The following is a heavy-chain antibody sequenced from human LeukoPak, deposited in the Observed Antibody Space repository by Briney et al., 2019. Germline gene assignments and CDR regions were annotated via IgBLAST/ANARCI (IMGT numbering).Heavy chain of an antibody. Sequence: SETLSLTCTVSGGSISSYYWNWIRQPPGKGLEWLGYIHSSGNTRYNPSVRSRVTMSVDTSKNQFSLKLGSVTAADTAVYYCGRAGRYCSGGSCYGENWFDPWGQGTLVTVSS. CDR1: GGSISSYY. V-gene: IGHV4-59*01. CDR3: GRAGRYCSGGSCYGENWFDP. D-gene: IGHD2-15*01. CDR2: IHSSGNT. J-gene: IGHJ5*02.